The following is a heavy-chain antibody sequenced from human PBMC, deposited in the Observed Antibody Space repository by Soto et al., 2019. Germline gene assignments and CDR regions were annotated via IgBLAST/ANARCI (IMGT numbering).Heavy chain of an antibody. Sequence: QVQLVQSGAEVKKPGASVKVSCKASGYTFTSYGISWVRQAPGQGLEWMGWISAYNGNTIYAQKLQGRVTVTTDTSRGTGSMEVSSLRSDDTAVYYCAREYSESYFVDYWGQGRLVTVCS. D-gene: IGHD1-26*01. V-gene: IGHV1-18*01. CDR2: ISAYNGNT. CDR3: AREYSESYFVDY. J-gene: IGHJ4*02. CDR1: GYTFTSYG.